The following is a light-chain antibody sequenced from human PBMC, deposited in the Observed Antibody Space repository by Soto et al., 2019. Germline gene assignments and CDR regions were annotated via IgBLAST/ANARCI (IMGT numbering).Light chain of an antibody. CDR1: QSVSSSY. V-gene: IGKV3-20*01. CDR3: QQYGSSPTWT. J-gene: IGKJ1*01. CDR2: GAS. Sequence: EIVLTQSPGTLSLSPGERATLSCRASQSVSSSYLAWYQQKPGQAPRLLIYGASSRATGIPDRFSCSGSGTHFTLPISRLEPEDFAVYYCQQYGSSPTWTFGQGTKVEIK.